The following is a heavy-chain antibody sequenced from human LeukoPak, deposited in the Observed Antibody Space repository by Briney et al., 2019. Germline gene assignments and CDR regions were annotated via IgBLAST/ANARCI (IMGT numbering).Heavy chain of an antibody. V-gene: IGHV4-38-2*02. CDR3: ARQKMTTVTTPYWYYCLYGMDV. CDR2: IHHNSST. CDR1: GCSISSYY. Sequence: SATVSLTCTVSGCSISSYYWSWIRQPPGKGLEWIGRIHHNSSTYYNPSLKSRVTISVDTSKNQFSLKLSSVSAADTAVYYCARQKMTTVTTPYWYYCLYGMDVWGQGTTVTVSS. D-gene: IGHD4-11*01. J-gene: IGHJ6*02.